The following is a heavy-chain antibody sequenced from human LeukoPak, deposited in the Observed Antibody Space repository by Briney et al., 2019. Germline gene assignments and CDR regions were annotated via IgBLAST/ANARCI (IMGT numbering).Heavy chain of an antibody. Sequence: PGGSLRLSCAASGFTFSSYSMNWVRQAPGKGLEWVSSISSSSSYIYYADSVKGRFTISRDNAKNSLYLQMNSLRAEDTAVYYCARDLTSITGTTSWGQGTLVTVSS. CDR2: ISSSSSYI. CDR3: ARDLTSITGTTS. J-gene: IGHJ4*02. V-gene: IGHV3-21*01. D-gene: IGHD1-7*01. CDR1: GFTFSSYS.